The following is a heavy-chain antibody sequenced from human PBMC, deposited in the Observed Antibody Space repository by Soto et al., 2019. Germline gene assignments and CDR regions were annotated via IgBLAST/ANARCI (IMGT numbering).Heavy chain of an antibody. CDR3: ARGQEGSRGYSGYDYYYYGMDV. CDR2: ISAYNGNT. CDR1: GYTFTSYG. J-gene: IGHJ6*02. D-gene: IGHD5-12*01. Sequence: QVQLVQSGAEVKKPGAAVKVSCKASGYTFTSYGISWVRQAPGQGLEWMGWISAYNGNTNYAQKLQGRVTMTTDKSTSTAYMELRSLRSDDTAVYYCARGQEGSRGYSGYDYYYYGMDVWGQGTTVTVSS. V-gene: IGHV1-18*01.